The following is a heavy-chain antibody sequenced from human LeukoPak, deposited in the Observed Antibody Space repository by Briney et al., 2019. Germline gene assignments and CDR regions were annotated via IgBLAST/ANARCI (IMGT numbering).Heavy chain of an antibody. Sequence: SVKVSCKASGYTFTSYGISWVRQAPGQGLEWMGGIIPIFGTANYAQKFQGRVTITADKSTSTAYMELSSLRSEDTAVYYCARDHNDFWSGYYIRAFDIWGQGTMVTVSS. D-gene: IGHD3-3*01. V-gene: IGHV1-69*06. CDR2: IIPIFGTA. CDR3: ARDHNDFWSGYYIRAFDI. J-gene: IGHJ3*02. CDR1: GYTFTSYG.